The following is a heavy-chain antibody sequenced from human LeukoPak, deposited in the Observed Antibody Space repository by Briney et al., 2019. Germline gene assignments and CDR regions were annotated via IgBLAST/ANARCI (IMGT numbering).Heavy chain of an antibody. J-gene: IGHJ2*01. D-gene: IGHD3-16*01. CDR2: ISYDGSNK. V-gene: IGHV3-30*04. Sequence: GGSLRLSCAASGFTFSSYAMHWVRQAPGKGLEWVAVISYDGSNKYYADSVKGRFTISRDNAKNSLYLQMNSLRAKDTAVYYCARAYVPRMRWYFDLWGRGTLVTVSS. CDR1: GFTFSSYA. CDR3: ARAYVPRMRWYFDL.